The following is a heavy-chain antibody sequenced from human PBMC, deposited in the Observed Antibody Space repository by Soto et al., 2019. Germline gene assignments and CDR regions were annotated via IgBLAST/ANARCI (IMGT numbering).Heavy chain of an antibody. CDR1: GYTFTSYG. CDR2: ISAYNGNT. V-gene: IGHV1-18*01. CDR3: ARAPTIFGVVIKFDP. D-gene: IGHD3-3*01. J-gene: IGHJ5*02. Sequence: ASVKVSCKASGYTFTSYGISWVRQAPGQELEWMGWISAYNGNTNYAQKLQGRVTMTTDTSTRTAYMELRSLRSDDTAVYYCARAPTIFGVVIKFDPWGQGTLVTVSS.